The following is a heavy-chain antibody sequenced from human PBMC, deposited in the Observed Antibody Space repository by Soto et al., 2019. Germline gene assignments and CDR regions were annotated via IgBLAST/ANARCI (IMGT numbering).Heavy chain of an antibody. CDR3: ARGPTGEWLSPFDQ. CDR2: MNPTTGNT. Sequence: QMQLVQSGAEVKKPGASVKVSCKASGYSFTSFDVNWVRQAAGQGLEWMGWMNPTTGNTGYAQKFQGRVTMTGNTSISTDYMDLRSLRSEDTAVYYCARGPTGEWLSPFDQWGQGTLVTVSS. J-gene: IGHJ4*02. D-gene: IGHD3-3*01. CDR1: GYSFTSFD. V-gene: IGHV1-8*01.